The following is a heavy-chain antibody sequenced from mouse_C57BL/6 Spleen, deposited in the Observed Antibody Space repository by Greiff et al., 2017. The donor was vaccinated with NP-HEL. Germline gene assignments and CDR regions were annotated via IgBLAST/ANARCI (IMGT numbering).Heavy chain of an antibody. J-gene: IGHJ4*01. CDR2: IHPNSGST. CDR3: ARSYGSSFYYYAMDY. V-gene: IGHV1-64*01. Sequence: VQLQQPGAELVKPGASVKLSCKASGYTFTSYWMHWVKQRPGQGLEWIGMIHPNSGSTNYNEKFKSKATLTVDKSSSTAYMQLSSLTSEDSAVYYCARSYGSSFYYYAMDYWGQGTSVTVSS. CDR1: GYTFTSYW. D-gene: IGHD1-1*01.